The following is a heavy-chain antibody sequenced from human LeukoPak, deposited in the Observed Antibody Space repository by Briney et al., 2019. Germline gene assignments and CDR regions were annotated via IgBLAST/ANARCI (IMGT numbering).Heavy chain of an antibody. J-gene: IGHJ4*02. D-gene: IGHD1-26*01. Sequence: SETLSLTCTVSGGSISSGGYYWGWIRQPPGKGLEWIGSIYYSGSTYYNPSLKSRVTISVDTSKNQFSLKLSSVTAADTAVYYCARDGSGSYYVPPYFDYWGQGTLVTVSS. CDR3: ARDGSGSYYVPPYFDY. CDR1: GGSISSGGYY. CDR2: IYYSGST. V-gene: IGHV4-39*07.